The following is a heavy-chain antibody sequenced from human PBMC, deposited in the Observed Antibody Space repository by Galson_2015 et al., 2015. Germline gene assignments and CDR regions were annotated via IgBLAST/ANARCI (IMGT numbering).Heavy chain of an antibody. CDR3: AKGTTITRIEAFDI. Sequence: SLRLSCAASGFTFDDYAMHGVRQAAGKGLEWVSGMSQNSHNIGYADSEKDPFTISRDNAKNRLYLQVNSLSTEDTALSYCAKGTTITRIEAFDIRGQETVVTVSS. V-gene: IGHV3-9*01. CDR2: MSQNSHNI. D-gene: IGHD1-14*01. CDR1: GFTFDDYA. J-gene: IGHJ3*02.